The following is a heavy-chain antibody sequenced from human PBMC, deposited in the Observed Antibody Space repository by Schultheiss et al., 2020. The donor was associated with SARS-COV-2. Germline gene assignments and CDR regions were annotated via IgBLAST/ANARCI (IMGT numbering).Heavy chain of an antibody. V-gene: IGHV4-34*01. Sequence: SETLSLTCAVYGGSFSGYNWSWIRQPPGKGLEWIGSIYHSGSTYYNPSLKSRVTISVDTSKNQFSLKLSSVTAADTAVYYCARDNLNVPAVQNWFDPWGQGALVTVSS. CDR3: ARDNLNVPAVQNWFDP. CDR2: IYHSGST. D-gene: IGHD2-2*01. J-gene: IGHJ5*02. CDR1: GGSFSGYN.